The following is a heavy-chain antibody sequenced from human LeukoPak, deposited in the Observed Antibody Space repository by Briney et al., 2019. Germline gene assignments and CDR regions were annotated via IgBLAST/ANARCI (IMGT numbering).Heavy chain of an antibody. CDR1: GGSISSYY. D-gene: IGHD1-26*01. V-gene: IGHV4-4*07. CDR3: AREGAGATHDY. CDR2: IHTSGST. J-gene: IGHJ4*02. Sequence: SETLSLTCTVSGGSISSYYWSWIRQPAGKGLEWIGRIHTSGSTNYNPSLTSRVTMSVDTSKNHFSLKLSSVTAAAAAVYYCAREGAGATHDYWGQGTLVTVSS.